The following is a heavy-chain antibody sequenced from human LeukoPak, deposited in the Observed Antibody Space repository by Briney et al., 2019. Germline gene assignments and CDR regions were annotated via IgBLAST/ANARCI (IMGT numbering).Heavy chain of an antibody. J-gene: IGHJ5*02. D-gene: IGHD6-13*01. V-gene: IGHV4-34*01. CDR2: INHSGST. CDR3: ARGLAAAGKRRFDP. CDR1: GGSFSGYY. Sequence: SETLSLTCAGYGGSFSGYYWSWIRQPPGKGLEWIGEINHSGSTNYNPSLKSRVTISVDTSKNQFSLKLSSVIEPDTAVYYCARGLAAAGKRRFDPWGQGTLVTVSS.